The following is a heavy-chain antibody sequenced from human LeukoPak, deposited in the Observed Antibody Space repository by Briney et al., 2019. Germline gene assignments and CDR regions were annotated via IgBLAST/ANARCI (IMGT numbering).Heavy chain of an antibody. Sequence: SETLSLTRTVSGGSISSYYWSWIRQPPGKGLEWIGYIYYSGSTNYNPSLKSRVTISVDTSKNQFSLKLSSVTAADTAVYYCARDGYSSGWYNKGAFDIWGQGTMVTVSS. V-gene: IGHV4-59*01. J-gene: IGHJ3*02. CDR2: IYYSGST. D-gene: IGHD6-19*01. CDR3: ARDGYSSGWYNKGAFDI. CDR1: GGSISSYY.